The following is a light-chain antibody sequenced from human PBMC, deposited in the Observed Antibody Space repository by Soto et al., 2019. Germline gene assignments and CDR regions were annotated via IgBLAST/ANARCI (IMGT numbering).Light chain of an antibody. CDR3: ASYAGTRLLV. CDR2: EVT. J-gene: IGLJ1*01. CDR1: SGDVGFYNF. Sequence: QSALTQPPSASGSPGQSLTISCTGTSGDVGFYNFVSWYQQRPGKAPKLVIYEVTKRPSGVPDRFSGSKSGSTASLTVSGLQADDEADYYCASYAGTRLLVFXSGTKGTVL. V-gene: IGLV2-8*01.